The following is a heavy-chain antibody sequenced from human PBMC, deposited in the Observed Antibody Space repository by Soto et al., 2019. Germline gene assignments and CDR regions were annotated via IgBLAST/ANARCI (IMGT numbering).Heavy chain of an antibody. Sequence: QVQLVESGGGLVKPGGSLRLSCAASGFTFSDYYMSWIRQAPGKGLEWVSYISSSGGTTYYADSVRGRFTISRDNARNSLYLQITSLRAEDTAVYYCARYHSSRFYYSGMDVWGQGTTVTVSS. CDR2: ISSSGGTT. CDR3: ARYHSSRFYYSGMDV. J-gene: IGHJ6*02. D-gene: IGHD6-13*01. CDR1: GFTFSDYY. V-gene: IGHV3-11*01.